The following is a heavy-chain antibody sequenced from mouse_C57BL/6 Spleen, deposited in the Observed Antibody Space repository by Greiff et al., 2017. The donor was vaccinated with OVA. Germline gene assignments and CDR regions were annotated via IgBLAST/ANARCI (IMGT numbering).Heavy chain of an antibody. J-gene: IGHJ1*03. CDR1: GYSITSGYY. V-gene: IGHV3-6*01. CDR2: ISYDGSN. CDR3: ARRGVVRYFDV. Sequence: EVQVVESGPGLVKPSQSLSLTCSVTGYSITSGYYWNWIRQFPGNKLEWMGYISYDGSNNYNPSLKNRISITRDTSKNQFFLKLNSVTTEDTATYYCARRGVVRYFDVWGTGTTVTVSS. D-gene: IGHD1-1*01.